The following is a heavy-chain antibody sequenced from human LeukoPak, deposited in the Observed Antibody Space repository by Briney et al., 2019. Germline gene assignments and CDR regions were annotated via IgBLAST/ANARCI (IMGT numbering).Heavy chain of an antibody. V-gene: IGHV3-30-3*01. CDR2: ISYDGSNK. D-gene: IGHD5-18*01. CDR1: GFTLSSYA. Sequence: GGSLRLSCAASGFTLSSYAMHWVGQAPGKGLEWVAVISYDGSNKYYADSVKGRFTISRDNSKNTLYLQMNSLRAEDTAVYYCARDLTLYSYGSSVDYWGQGTLVTVSS. CDR3: ARDLTLYSYGSSVDY. J-gene: IGHJ4*02.